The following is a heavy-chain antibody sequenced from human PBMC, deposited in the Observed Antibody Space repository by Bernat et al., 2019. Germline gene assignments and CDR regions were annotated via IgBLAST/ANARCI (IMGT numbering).Heavy chain of an antibody. CDR2: IYYSGST. V-gene: IGHV4-39*01. J-gene: IGHJ5*02. CDR1: GGSISSSSSY. CDR3: ASQWVGMNWFEP. Sequence: QLQLQESGPGLVKPSETLTLTCTVSGGSISSSSSYWGWIRQPPGKGLEWIGSIYYSGSTYYNPSLKSRVTISVDTSKNQFSLKLGCVAAADTAVYYCASQWVGMNWFEPWGQGNLVTVSS. D-gene: IGHD6-19*01.